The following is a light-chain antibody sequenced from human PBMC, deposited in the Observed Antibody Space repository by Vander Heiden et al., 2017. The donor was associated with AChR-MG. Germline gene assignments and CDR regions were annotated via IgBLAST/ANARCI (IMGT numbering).Light chain of an antibody. CDR2: EVS. J-gene: IGLJ2*01. V-gene: IGLV2-23*02. Sequence: QSALTQLASASGSPGQSVTMSCTGTSSDVGSYNLVSWYQQQPGKAPEVMIYEVSKRPSGVSKRFSGSKSGNTASLTISGLQAEDEADYYCCSYAGSSTPVVFGGGTKLTVL. CDR3: CSYAGSSTPVV. CDR1: SSDVGSYNL.